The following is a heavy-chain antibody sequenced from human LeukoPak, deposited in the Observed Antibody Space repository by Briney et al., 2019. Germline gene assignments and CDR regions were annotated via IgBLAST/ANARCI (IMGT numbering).Heavy chain of an antibody. D-gene: IGHD6-13*01. J-gene: IGHJ4*02. CDR3: AKAEVHSSSWYVGY. Sequence: GGSLRLSCAASGFTISSYAMSWVRQAPGKGLEWGSAISGSGGSTYYADSVKGRFTISRDNSKNTLYLQMNSLRAEDTAVYYCAKAEVHSSSWYVGYWGQGTLVTVSS. CDR2: ISGSGGST. V-gene: IGHV3-23*01. CDR1: GFTISSYA.